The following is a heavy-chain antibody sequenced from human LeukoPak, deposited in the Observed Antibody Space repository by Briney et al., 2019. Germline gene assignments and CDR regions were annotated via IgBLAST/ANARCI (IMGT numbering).Heavy chain of an antibody. J-gene: IGHJ4*02. CDR3: ARYLRDSGTYVFDY. Sequence: SSETLSLTCTVSGASISSYYWSWMRHSPGRGLEWLGYVHYGAGTNYNPSLSSRVTMSIDTSRSQFSLRLSSLTAVDTAVYYCARYLRDSGTYVFDYWGQGTLVTVSS. D-gene: IGHD3-16*01. CDR2: VHYGAGT. V-gene: IGHV4-59*01. CDR1: GASISSYY.